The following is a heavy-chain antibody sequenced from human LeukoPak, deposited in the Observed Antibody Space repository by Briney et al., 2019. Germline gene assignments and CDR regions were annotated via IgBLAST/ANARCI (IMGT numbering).Heavy chain of an antibody. Sequence: GGTLRLSCAASGFTFSSYGMSWVRQAPGKGLEWVSAISGSGGSTYYADSVKCRFTISRDNSKNTLYLQMNSLRPGHTVVYHCARSCGDAFNIWGEGKMVTVSS. CDR3: ARSCGDAFNI. V-gene: IGHV3-23*01. CDR1: GFTFSSYG. CDR2: ISGSGGST. D-gene: IGHD2-21*01. J-gene: IGHJ3*02.